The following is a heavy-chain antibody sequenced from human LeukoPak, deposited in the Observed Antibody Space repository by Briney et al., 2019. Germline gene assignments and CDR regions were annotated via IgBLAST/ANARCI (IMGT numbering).Heavy chain of an antibody. CDR3: AKDHGFFSSGWNPLFDY. J-gene: IGHJ4*02. CDR2: IWSDGTHE. Sequence: PGGSLRLSCAASGFMFSSYGMHWVRQSPGTGLEWVALIWSDGTHETYADSVKGRFTISRDNSKNTLYLQMDSLRAEDTAVYYCAKDHGFFSSGWNPLFDYWGQGTLVTVSS. D-gene: IGHD6-19*01. CDR1: GFMFSSYG. V-gene: IGHV3-33*06.